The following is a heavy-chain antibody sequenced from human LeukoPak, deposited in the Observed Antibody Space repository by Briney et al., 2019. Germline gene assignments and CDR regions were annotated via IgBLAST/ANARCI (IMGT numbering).Heavy chain of an antibody. CDR2: IYYGGSP. CDR1: GDSINKYF. D-gene: IGHD6-13*01. Sequence: PSETLSLTCTVSGDSINKYFWNWIRQPPGKGLEWVGYIYYGGSPNYNPSLKSRVTISLDTSKNQFSLKLKSMTAADTAVYYCARVPRVGYSSSWYQVDWGQGTLVTVSS. J-gene: IGHJ4*02. V-gene: IGHV4-59*12. CDR3: ARVPRVGYSSSWYQVD.